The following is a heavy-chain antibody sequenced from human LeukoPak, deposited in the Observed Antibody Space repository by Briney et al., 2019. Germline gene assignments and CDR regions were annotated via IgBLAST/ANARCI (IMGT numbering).Heavy chain of an antibody. CDR1: GCSISSGSYY. CDR2: IYTSGRT. J-gene: IGHJ3*02. Sequence: SQTLSLTCTVSGCSISSGSYYWRCLRQPAGKGLEWIGRIYTSGRTNYNPSLKSRVALSVDTSKNQCYLKLSSVAAAETAVYYCAREKGSSWYTDAFDIWGEGTMVTVSS. CDR3: AREKGSSWYTDAFDI. D-gene: IGHD6-13*01. V-gene: IGHV4-61*02.